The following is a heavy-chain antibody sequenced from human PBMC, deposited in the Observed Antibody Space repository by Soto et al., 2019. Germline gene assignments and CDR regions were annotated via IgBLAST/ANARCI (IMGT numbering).Heavy chain of an antibody. V-gene: IGHV4-61*01. J-gene: IGHJ3*02. Sequence: SETLSLTCTVSGGSVSSGSYYWTWIRQPPGKGLEWIGYIYNIGSTNYNSSLKSRVTISADTSKNQFSLKLTSVTAADTAVYYCARDRGYYETSGYLKAFDIWGQGTMVTVSS. D-gene: IGHD3-22*01. CDR3: ARDRGYYETSGYLKAFDI. CDR2: IYNIGST. CDR1: GGSVSSGSYY.